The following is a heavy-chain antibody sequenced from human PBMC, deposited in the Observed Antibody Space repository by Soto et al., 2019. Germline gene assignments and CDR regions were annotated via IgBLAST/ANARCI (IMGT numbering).Heavy chain of an antibody. V-gene: IGHV1-8*01. CDR1: GYTFTNYE. CDR3: ARGRGGYCSGGICYRFLDP. CDR2: MNPNSGDT. Sequence: GASVKVSCKASGYTFTNYETIWVRQATGQGLEWMGWMNPNSGDTAFAPRFQGRVTMTRDTSTSTAYMELSSLTSEDTAVYYCARGRGGYCSGGICYRFLDPWGQGTLVTVSS. D-gene: IGHD2-15*01. J-gene: IGHJ5*02.